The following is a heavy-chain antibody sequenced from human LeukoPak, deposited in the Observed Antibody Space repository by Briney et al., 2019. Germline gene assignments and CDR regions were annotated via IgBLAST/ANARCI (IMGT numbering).Heavy chain of an antibody. V-gene: IGHV3-21*01. CDR1: GFTFSSYS. Sequence: GGSLTLSCAASGFTFSSYSMKWARHARGKGLEWVSSISSSSSYIYYADSVKRRFTISRDNAKNSLYLQMNSLRAEDTAVYYCARDLILVAVDCWGQGTLVTVSS. CDR2: ISSSSSYI. D-gene: IGHD2-15*01. CDR3: ARDLILVAVDC. J-gene: IGHJ4*02.